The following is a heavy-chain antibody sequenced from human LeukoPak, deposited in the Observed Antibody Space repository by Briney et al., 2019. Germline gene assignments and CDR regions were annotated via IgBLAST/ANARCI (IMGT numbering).Heavy chain of an antibody. CDR2: ISGSGGST. J-gene: IGHJ4*02. V-gene: IGHV3-23*01. Sequence: GGSLRLSCAASGFTFSSYAMSWVRQAPGKGLEWVSAISGSGGSTYYADSVKGRFTISRDNSKNTLYLQMNSLRAEGTAVYHCAKDVRPAQNYFDYWGQGTLVTVSS. CDR3: AKDVRPAQNYFDY. CDR1: GFTFSSYA.